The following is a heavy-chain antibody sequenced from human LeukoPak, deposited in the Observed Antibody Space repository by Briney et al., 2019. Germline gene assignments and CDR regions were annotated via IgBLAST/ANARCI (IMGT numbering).Heavy chain of an antibody. V-gene: IGHV1-18*01. CDR1: GYKLNSYE. CDR3: ARAIGYDRLTAFDS. J-gene: IGHJ4*02. CDR2: IGPFNDHT. Sequence: ASVKVSCKASGYKLNSYEISWVRQAPGQGLQWMGWIGPFNDHTNYAQNFQGRVTMTTDTSTSTAYMELKSLTSHDTAIYYCARAIGYDRLTAFDSWGQGTLVTVSS. D-gene: IGHD3-9*01.